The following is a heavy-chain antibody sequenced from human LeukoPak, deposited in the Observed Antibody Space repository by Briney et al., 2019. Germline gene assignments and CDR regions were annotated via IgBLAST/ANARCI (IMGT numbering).Heavy chain of an antibody. V-gene: IGHV4-59*08. J-gene: IGHJ4*02. Sequence: TSETLSLTCTVSGGSIGSYYWSWIRQPPGKGLEWIGYIYYSGSTNYNPSLKSRVTISVDTSKNQFSLKLSSVTAADTAVYYCASNYYGSGSLDYWGQGTLVTVSS. CDR2: IYYSGST. D-gene: IGHD3-10*01. CDR3: ASNYYGSGSLDY. CDR1: GGSIGSYY.